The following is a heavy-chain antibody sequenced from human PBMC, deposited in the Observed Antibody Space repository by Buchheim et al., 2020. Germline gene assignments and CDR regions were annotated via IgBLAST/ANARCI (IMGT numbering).Heavy chain of an antibody. V-gene: IGHV1-46*03. Sequence: QVQLVQSGAEVKKPGASVKVSCKASGYTFTSYYMHWVRQAPGQGLECMGIINPSGGSTSYAQKFQGRVTMTRDTSTRPVYMELSSLRSEDTAVYYCASLSAATDDSGYLDYWGQGTL. CDR2: INPSGGST. CDR3: ASLSAATDDSGYLDY. J-gene: IGHJ4*02. CDR1: GYTFTSYY. D-gene: IGHD3-22*01.